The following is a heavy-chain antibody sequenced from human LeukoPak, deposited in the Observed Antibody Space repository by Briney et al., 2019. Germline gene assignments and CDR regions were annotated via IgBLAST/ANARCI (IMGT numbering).Heavy chain of an antibody. CDR1: GGSISSYY. CDR2: IYYSGST. CDR3: AREIYCSGGSCSLDAFDI. V-gene: IGHV4-59*12. J-gene: IGHJ3*02. D-gene: IGHD2-15*01. Sequence: SETLSLTCTVSGGSISSYYWSWIRQPPGKGLEWIGYIYYSGSTNYNPSLKSRVTMSVDTSKNQFSLKLSSVTAADTAVYYCAREIYCSGGSCSLDAFDIWGQGTMVTVSS.